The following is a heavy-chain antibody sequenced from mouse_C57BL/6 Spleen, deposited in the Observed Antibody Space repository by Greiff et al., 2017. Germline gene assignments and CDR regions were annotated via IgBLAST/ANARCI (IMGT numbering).Heavy chain of an antibody. J-gene: IGHJ1*03. Sequence: VKLQQPGAELVKPGASVKLSCKASGYTFTSYWMHWVKQRPGQGLEWIGMIHPNSGSTNYNEKFKSKATLTVDKSSSTAYMQLSSLTSEDSAVYYCARSYDGYRGYFDVWGTGTTVTVSS. D-gene: IGHD2-3*01. CDR2: IHPNSGST. CDR3: ARSYDGYRGYFDV. V-gene: IGHV1-64*01. CDR1: GYTFTSYW.